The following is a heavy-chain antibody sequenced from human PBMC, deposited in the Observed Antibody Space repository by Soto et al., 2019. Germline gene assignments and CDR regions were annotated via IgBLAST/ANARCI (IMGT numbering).Heavy chain of an antibody. CDR1: GYTFTSYD. Sequence: QVQLVQSRAEVKKPGASVKVSCKASGYTFTSYDINWVRQATVQGLEWLGWMNANSGNTGYAQTFPGRVPMTTNTSISTAYMELISLRSADAAVYYCAREGVGGMDVWGQGTTVTVSS. V-gene: IGHV1-8*01. CDR2: MNANSGNT. D-gene: IGHD3-10*01. J-gene: IGHJ6*02. CDR3: AREGVGGMDV.